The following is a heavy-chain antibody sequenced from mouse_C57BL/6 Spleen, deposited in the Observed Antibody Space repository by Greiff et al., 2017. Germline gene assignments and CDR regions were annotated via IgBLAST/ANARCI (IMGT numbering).Heavy chain of an antibody. CDR2: IDPEDGET. Sequence: EVQLMESGAALVKPGASVKLSCPASGFNIKDYYMHWVKQRTEQGLEWIGRIDPEDGETKYAPKFQGQATITADTSSNTAYLQLSSLTSYDTAVYYCARCWDSWYFDVWGTGTTVTVSS. V-gene: IGHV14-2*01. J-gene: IGHJ1*03. D-gene: IGHD4-1*01. CDR1: GFNIKDYY. CDR3: ARCWDSWYFDV.